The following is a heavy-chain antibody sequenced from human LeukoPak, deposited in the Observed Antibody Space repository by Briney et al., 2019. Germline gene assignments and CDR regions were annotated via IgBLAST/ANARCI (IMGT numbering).Heavy chain of an antibody. CDR3: TRVRSSSWYDY. V-gene: IGHV3-20*04. CDR2: INWNGGST. CDR1: GFTFDDYG. J-gene: IGHJ4*02. D-gene: IGHD6-13*01. Sequence: GGSLRLSCAASGFTFDDYGMSWVRQAPGKGLEWVSGINWNGGSTGYADSVKGRFTISRDNAKNTLFLQMNSLRVDDTAVYYCTRVRSSSWYDYWGQGALVTVSS.